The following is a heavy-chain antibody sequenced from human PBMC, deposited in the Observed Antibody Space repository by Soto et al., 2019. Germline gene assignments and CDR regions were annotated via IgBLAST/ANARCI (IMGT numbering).Heavy chain of an antibody. CDR2: ISSSGSTI. D-gene: IGHD6-19*01. J-gene: IGHJ6*02. V-gene: IGHV3-48*03. CDR3: ARHGSSRWYVGYYGLDV. CDR1: GLTVSSYE. Sequence: GVALRIAFSASGLTVSSYEVNWVRQAPGKGLEWVSYISSSGSTIYYADSVKGRFTISRDNAKNSLYLQMNSLRAEDTAVYYCARHGSSRWYVGYYGLDVWGQGTTGSVSS.